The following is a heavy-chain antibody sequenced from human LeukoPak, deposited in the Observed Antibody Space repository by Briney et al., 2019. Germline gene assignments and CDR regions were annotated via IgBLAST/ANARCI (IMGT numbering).Heavy chain of an antibody. CDR2: INSDGSST. CDR1: GFTFSSYW. J-gene: IGHJ4*02. CDR3: ARVDPKAPGDYS. D-gene: IGHD2-2*03. V-gene: IGHV3-74*03. Sequence: GGSLRLSCAASGFTFSSYWMHWVRQAPGKGLVWVSRINSDGSSTKYADSVKGRFTISRDNAKNTLYVQMNNLRAEDAAVYYCARVDPKAPGDYSWGRGTLVTVSS.